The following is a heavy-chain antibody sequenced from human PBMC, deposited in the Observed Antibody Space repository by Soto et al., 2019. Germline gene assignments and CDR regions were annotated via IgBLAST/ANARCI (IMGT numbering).Heavy chain of an antibody. V-gene: IGHV4-59*08. CDR1: GGSIISYC. D-gene: IGHD2-15*01. CDR2: IYYSGST. CDR3: ARRYGGTFDY. Sequence: SETLSLTCTVSGGSIISYCWSWIRQPPGKGLEWIGYIYYSGSTNYNPSLKSRVTISVDTSKNQFSLKLSSVTAADTAVYYCARRYGGTFDYWGQGTLVTVSS. J-gene: IGHJ4*02.